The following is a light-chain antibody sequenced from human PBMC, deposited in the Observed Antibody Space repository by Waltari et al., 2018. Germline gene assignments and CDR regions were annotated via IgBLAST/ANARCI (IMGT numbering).Light chain of an antibody. CDR1: SSNIGNNP. Sequence: QSVLTQPPSASGTPGQRVTISCSRSSSNIGNNPVNWYQQFPGTAPKLLLYSNNHRPSGVPDRFSGSRSATSASLAISGLQSEDEADYYCASWDDSLNGFWVFGGGTKLTVL. V-gene: IGLV1-44*01. J-gene: IGLJ3*02. CDR2: SNN. CDR3: ASWDDSLNGFWV.